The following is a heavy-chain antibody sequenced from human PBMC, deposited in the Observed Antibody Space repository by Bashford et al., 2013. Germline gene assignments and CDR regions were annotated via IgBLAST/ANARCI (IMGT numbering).Heavy chain of an antibody. J-gene: IGHJ4*02. V-gene: IGHV3-48*02. Sequence: SGGSLRLSCAASGFTFNSYSMNWVRQAPGKGLEWVSYISKSDSTIYYADSVKGRFTISRDNAKNSLYLQMDSLRDEDTAVYYCARPREGVRGVIIFDYWGQGTLVTVSS. D-gene: IGHD3-10*01. CDR2: ISKSDSTI. CDR1: GFTFNSYS. CDR3: ARPREGVRGVIIFDY.